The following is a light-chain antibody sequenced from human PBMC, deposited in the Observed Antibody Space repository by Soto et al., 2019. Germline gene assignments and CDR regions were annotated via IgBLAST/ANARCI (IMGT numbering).Light chain of an antibody. V-gene: IGLV2-11*01. J-gene: IGLJ1*01. Sequence: QSALTQPRSVSGSPGQSVTISCTGTSSDVGGYNYVSWYQHHPGKDPKLMIYDVDKRPSGVPGRFSGSKSGNTASLTISGLQAEDEADYYCCSYAGSYPFVFGTGTKLTVL. CDR1: SSDVGGYNY. CDR2: DVD. CDR3: CSYAGSYPFV.